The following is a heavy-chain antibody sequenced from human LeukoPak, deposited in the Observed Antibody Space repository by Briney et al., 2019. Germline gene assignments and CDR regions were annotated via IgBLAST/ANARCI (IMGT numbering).Heavy chain of an antibody. J-gene: IGHJ4*02. CDR1: GGSITTTDFD. D-gene: IGHD1-26*01. CDR2: ISSSGKA. Sequence: SETLSLTCAVSGGSITTTDFDWAWVRQPPGQGFEWIATISSSGKAYYYPSLMSRVTISVDTSKNQFSLDVTSVTAADTGLFYCARFKGGTGFDYWGRGILVIVS. CDR3: ARFKGGTGFDY. V-gene: IGHV4-39*01.